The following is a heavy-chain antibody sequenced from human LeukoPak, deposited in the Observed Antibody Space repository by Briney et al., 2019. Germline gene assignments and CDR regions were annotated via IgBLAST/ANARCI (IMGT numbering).Heavy chain of an antibody. J-gene: IGHJ6*03. V-gene: IGHV5-51*01. CDR3: ARLLDYDSTYYYMDV. CDR2: IYPGDSDT. D-gene: IGHD4-17*01. CDR1: GYNFLTFW. Sequence: GESLKISCETSGYNFLTFWIAWVRQMPGKGLEWMGLIYPGDSDTRYSPSFQGLVSISVDTSLSTAYLQWRSLRASDTAMYYCARLLDYDSTYYYMDVWGIGTSVIVS.